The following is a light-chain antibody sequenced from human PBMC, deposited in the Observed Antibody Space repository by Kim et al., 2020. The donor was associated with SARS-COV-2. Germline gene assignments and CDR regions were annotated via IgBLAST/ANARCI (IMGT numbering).Light chain of an antibody. Sequence: QTVVTQEPSLSVSPGGTVTLTCDLTSGSVSTNYYPSWYQQTPGQAPRALIYNTKTRPSGVPDRFSGSILGNRAALTITGAQAGDESVYYCVLYLDGAYWVFGGGTQLTVL. CDR1: SGSVSTNYY. CDR2: NTK. CDR3: VLYLDGAYWV. V-gene: IGLV8-61*01. J-gene: IGLJ3*02.